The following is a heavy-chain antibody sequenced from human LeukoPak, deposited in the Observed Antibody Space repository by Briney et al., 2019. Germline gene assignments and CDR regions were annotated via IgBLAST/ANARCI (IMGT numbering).Heavy chain of an antibody. V-gene: IGHV3-74*01. CDR3: ARSVGAIIDY. D-gene: IGHD1-26*01. J-gene: IGHJ4*02. CDR1: GFTFSSYE. Sequence: PGGSLRLSCAASGFTFSSYEMNWVRQAPGKGLVWVSRINSDENITNYADSVKGRFTISRDNAKNTLYLQMNSLRAEDTAVYYCARSVGAIIDYWGQGTLVTVSS. CDR2: INSDENIT.